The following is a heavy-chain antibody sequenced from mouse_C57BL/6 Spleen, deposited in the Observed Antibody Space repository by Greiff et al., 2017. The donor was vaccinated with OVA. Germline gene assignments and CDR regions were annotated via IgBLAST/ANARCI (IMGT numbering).Heavy chain of an antibody. J-gene: IGHJ2*01. D-gene: IGHD1-1*01. CDR3: ARKRTTAVDLYFDY. CDR2: IDPSDSYT. Sequence: QVQLQQPGAELVMPGASVKLSCKASGYTFTSYWMHWVKQRPGQGLEWIGEIDPSDSYTNYNQKFKGKSTLTVDKSSSTAYMQLSSLTSEDSAVYYCARKRTTAVDLYFDYWGQGTTLTVSS. CDR1: GYTFTSYW. V-gene: IGHV1-69*01.